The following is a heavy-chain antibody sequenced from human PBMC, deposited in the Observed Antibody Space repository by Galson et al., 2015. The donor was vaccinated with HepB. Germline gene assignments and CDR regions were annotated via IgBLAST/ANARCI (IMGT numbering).Heavy chain of an antibody. V-gene: IGHV3-64D*06. J-gene: IGHJ5*02. CDR2: IYSNGDTT. D-gene: IGHD1-14*01. CDR1: GFTFSSYA. Sequence: SLRLSCAASGFTFSSYAMNWVRQAPGKGLEHVSTIYSNGDTTYYAEPVKGRFTISRDNSKNMLSLQMSSLRPEGTAVYYCVKGTTGSAWGQGTLVTVSS. CDR3: VKGTTGSA.